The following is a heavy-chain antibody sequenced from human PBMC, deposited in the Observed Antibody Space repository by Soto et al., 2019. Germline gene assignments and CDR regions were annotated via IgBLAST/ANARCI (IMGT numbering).Heavy chain of an antibody. Sequence: EASVKVSCKASGYTFTNYYMHWVRHAPGQGLEWMGIINPFSGSTTYAQKFQGRVTVTRDTSTSTVFMELSSLRSEDTAVYYCARRSFTVGDSIFDYWGQGTLVTVSS. CDR1: GYTFTNYY. CDR3: ARRSFTVGDSIFDY. D-gene: IGHD1-26*01. CDR2: INPFSGST. J-gene: IGHJ4*02. V-gene: IGHV1-46*03.